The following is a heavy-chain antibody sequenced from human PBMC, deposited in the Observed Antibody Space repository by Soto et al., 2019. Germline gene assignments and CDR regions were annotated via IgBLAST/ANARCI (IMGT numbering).Heavy chain of an antibody. CDR2: IWNDGSIE. J-gene: IGHJ4*02. CDR3: ARRAVTGKPVLFDY. D-gene: IGHD6-19*01. V-gene: IGHV3-33*01. Sequence: QVQLVESGGGVVQPGRSLRLSCAASAFPFHNFAMHWVRQAPGKGLEWVAVIWNDGSIEYYADSVKGRFTISRDNSKNTLYLQMNSLRVEDTAVYYCARRAVTGKPVLFDYWGQGTLVTVSS. CDR1: AFPFHNFA.